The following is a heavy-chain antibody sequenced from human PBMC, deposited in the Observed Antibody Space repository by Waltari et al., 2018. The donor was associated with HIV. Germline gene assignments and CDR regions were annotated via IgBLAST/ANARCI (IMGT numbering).Heavy chain of an antibody. Sequence: QVQLQESGPGQMKPSETLSLTCTVSGGSISNYFWSWIRQPPGKGLEWLGYIYYSGSTNYNPYLKSRVTISGDTSKSQFSLKLSSVTAADTAVYYCARGRGGGGSSGNWFDPWGQGTLVTVSS. CDR2: IYYSGST. CDR1: GGSISNYF. CDR3: ARGRGGGGSSGNWFDP. J-gene: IGHJ5*02. D-gene: IGHD2-15*01. V-gene: IGHV4-59*01.